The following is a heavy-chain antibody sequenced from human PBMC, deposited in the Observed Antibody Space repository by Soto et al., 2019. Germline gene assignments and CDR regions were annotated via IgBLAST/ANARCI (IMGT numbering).Heavy chain of an antibody. CDR1: GFNFRRFA. J-gene: IGHJ4*02. CDR3: EKADGEQWLLHYFDN. V-gene: IGHV3-23*01. D-gene: IGHD6-19*01. Sequence: EGSLRLIRRPCGFNFRRFAMSWVRQAPGEGLEWVSGISCCGGSTSYADSVKGRFSIARDDSTNTLSLQMNNLRVEDTAQYYCEKADGEQWLLHYFDNWRQLHLVT. CDR2: ISCCGGST.